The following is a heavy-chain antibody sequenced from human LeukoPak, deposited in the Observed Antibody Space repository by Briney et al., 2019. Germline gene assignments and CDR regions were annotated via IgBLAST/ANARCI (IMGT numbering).Heavy chain of an antibody. Sequence: GRSLRLSCAASGFTFSSYGMHWVRQAPGKGLEWVAVISYDGSNKYYADSVKGRFTISRDNSKNTLYLQMNSLRAEDTAVYYCAERHLSYGDSSPIDYWGQGTLVTVSS. D-gene: IGHD4-17*01. CDR1: GFTFSSYG. CDR2: ISYDGSNK. J-gene: IGHJ4*02. CDR3: AERHLSYGDSSPIDY. V-gene: IGHV3-30*18.